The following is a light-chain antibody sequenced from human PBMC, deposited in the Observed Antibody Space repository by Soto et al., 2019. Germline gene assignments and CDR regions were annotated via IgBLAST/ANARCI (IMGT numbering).Light chain of an antibody. V-gene: IGKV1-39*01. CDR3: QESFFTLGT. J-gene: IGKJ1*01. CDR1: QYIGDF. Sequence: DIRMTQSPSSLSASVGDRVTITCRASQYIGDFLNWYQQTPGKAPKLLIFGASNLHIGVPSRFSGSGSGTEFTLTINNLQREDFATYYCQESFFTLGTFGRGTKV. CDR2: GAS.